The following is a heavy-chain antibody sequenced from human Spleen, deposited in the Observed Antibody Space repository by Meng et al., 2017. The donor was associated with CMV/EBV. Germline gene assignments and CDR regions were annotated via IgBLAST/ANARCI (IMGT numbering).Heavy chain of an antibody. V-gene: IGHV3-7*01. Sequence: GESLKISCTASGFTFSSYWMSWVRQAPGKGLEWVANIRQDGSEKYYVDSVKGRFTISRDNANNSLYLQMNNLRAEDTAVYYCATHAMDVWGQGTSVTVSS. CDR3: ATHAMDV. CDR2: IRQDGSEK. CDR1: GFTFSSYW. J-gene: IGHJ6*02.